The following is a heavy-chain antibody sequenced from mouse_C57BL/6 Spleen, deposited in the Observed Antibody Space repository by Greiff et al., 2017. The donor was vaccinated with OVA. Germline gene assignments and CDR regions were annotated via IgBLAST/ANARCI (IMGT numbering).Heavy chain of an antibody. CDR3: ARYRGDAMGD. CDR2: IDPEAGET. D-gene: IGHD2-14*01. CDR1: GFNINDYY. V-gene: IGHV14-2*01. J-gene: IGHJ4*01. Sequence: VQLQQSGAELVKPGASVKLSCTASGFNINDYYMHWVKQRTEHGLEWIGRIDPEAGETTYAPKFQGKATITADTSSNTAYLQLSSLTSEDTAVYYCARYRGDAMGDWGQGTSVTVSS.